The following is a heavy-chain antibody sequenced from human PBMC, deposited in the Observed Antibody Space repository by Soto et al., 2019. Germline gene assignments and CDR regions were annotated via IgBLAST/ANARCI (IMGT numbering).Heavy chain of an antibody. D-gene: IGHD1-1*01. CDR3: ARAVALPGLYYFDN. V-gene: IGHV4-4*02. J-gene: IGHJ4*02. CDR1: VGSISSSHS. CDR2: IYHNGIT. Sequence: SETLSLTCDVSVGSISSSHSCSWVRQPPGRALEWIGEIYHNGITNYKPSLKSRVTVSLDKSKNQFSLILTSVTAADTAVYFCARAVALPGLYYFDNWGQGTLVTVS.